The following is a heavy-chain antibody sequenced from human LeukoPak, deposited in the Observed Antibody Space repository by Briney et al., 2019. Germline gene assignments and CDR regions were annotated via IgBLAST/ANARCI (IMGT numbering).Heavy chain of an antibody. CDR3: ASSQYGRGWSEWFDP. Sequence: SETLSLTCAVYGGSFSGYYWSWIRQPPGKGLEWIGEINHSGSTNYNPSLKSRVTISVDTSKNQFSLKLSSVTAADTAVYYCASSQYGRGWSEWFDPWGQGTLVTVSS. D-gene: IGHD6-19*01. CDR1: GGSFSGYY. CDR2: INHSGST. J-gene: IGHJ5*02. V-gene: IGHV4-34*01.